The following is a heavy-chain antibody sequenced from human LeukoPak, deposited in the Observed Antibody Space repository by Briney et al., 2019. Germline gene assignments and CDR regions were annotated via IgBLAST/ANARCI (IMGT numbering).Heavy chain of an antibody. V-gene: IGHV3-30*03. CDR3: ARDYSDYGYFDL. CDR2: ISYDGSNK. J-gene: IGHJ2*01. Sequence: PGGSLRLSCAASGFTFSNYGMHWVRQAPGKGREGVAVISYDGSNKYYADSVKGRFTISRDNSKNTLYLQMNSLRAEDTAVYYCARDYSDYGYFDLWGRGTLVTVSS. CDR1: GFTFSNYG. D-gene: IGHD4-11*01.